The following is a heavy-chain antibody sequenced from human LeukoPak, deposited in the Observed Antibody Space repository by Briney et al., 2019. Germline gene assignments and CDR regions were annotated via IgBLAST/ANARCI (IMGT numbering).Heavy chain of an antibody. CDR2: INGDGRST. V-gene: IGHV3-74*01. CDR3: AKGSYYDFWSGYQLSSYWYFDL. CDR1: GFRFNTYW. J-gene: IGHJ2*01. Sequence: GGSLGLSCAASGFRFNTYWMSWVRQAPGKGLVWVSRINGDGRSTAYADSVKGRFTISRDNAKNTLYLQMNSLRAEDTAVYYCAKGSYYDFWSGYQLSSYWYFDLWGRGTLVTVSS. D-gene: IGHD3-3*01.